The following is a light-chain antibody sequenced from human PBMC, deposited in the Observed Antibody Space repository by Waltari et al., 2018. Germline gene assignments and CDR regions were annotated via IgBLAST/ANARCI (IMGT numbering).Light chain of an antibody. CDR1: QGIMSF. J-gene: IGKJ2*01. CDR2: GAT. Sequence: DIHVTQSPSSLSASVGDRVTISCRASQGIMSFLIWYQQKPGKAPNLLFFGATSVQSGVPSRFSGSGFGTDFSLTIRSLKPEDFATYDCQQSYSTPRTFGQGTKLEI. CDR3: QQSYSTPRT. V-gene: IGKV1-39*01.